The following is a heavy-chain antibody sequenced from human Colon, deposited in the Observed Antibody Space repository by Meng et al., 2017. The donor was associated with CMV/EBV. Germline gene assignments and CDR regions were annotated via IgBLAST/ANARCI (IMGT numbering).Heavy chain of an antibody. CDR3: ASYTWTQLCI. J-gene: IGHJ4*02. Sequence: GESLKISCAASGFTFSTYSMNWVRQAPGKGLEWVSSISSGSSDIYYADSVKGRFTISRVNAKNSLYLQMNSLRAEDTAVYYCASYTWTQLCIWGQGTLVTVSS. D-gene: IGHD5-18*01. CDR1: GFTFSTYS. CDR2: ISSGSSDI. V-gene: IGHV3-21*01.